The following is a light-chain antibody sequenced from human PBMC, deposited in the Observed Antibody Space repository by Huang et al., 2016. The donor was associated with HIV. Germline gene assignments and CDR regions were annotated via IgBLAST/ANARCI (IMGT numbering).Light chain of an antibody. J-gene: IGKJ2*01. Sequence: DIQMTQSPSSLSASVGDRVILTCRTSQDIGSQLNWYQQRPGRAPKLLIYVSSTLQSGVPSRFSGGGSGTDFTLTISNLQPEDFATYYCQHSYVSLGYTFGQGTKLEI. V-gene: IGKV1-39*01. CDR3: QHSYVSLGYT. CDR2: VSS. CDR1: QDIGSQ.